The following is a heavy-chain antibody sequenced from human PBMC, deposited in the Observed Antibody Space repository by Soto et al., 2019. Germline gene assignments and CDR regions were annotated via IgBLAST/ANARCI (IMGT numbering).Heavy chain of an antibody. CDR2: IYYSGST. D-gene: IGHD4-17*01. CDR1: GGSISSGGYY. J-gene: IGHJ4*02. V-gene: IGHV4-31*03. CDR3: ARAGLNGDSQRSPFDY. Sequence: SETLSLTCTVSGGSISSGGYYWSWIRQHPGKGLEWIGYIYYSGSTYYNPSLKSRVTISVDTSKNQFSLKLSSVTAADTAVYYCARAGLNGDSQRSPFDYWGQGTLVTVSS.